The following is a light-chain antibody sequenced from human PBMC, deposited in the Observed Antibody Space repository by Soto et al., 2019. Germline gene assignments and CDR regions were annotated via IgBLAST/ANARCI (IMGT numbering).Light chain of an antibody. CDR1: QSVSSY. J-gene: IGKJ2*01. CDR3: LQYSTWPPLYT. CDR2: DAS. Sequence: EIVMTQSPATLSVSLGERVTLSCRASQSVSSYLAWYQQKPGQAPMLLISDASTRATDIPDRFSGSGSWTDFTLTISSLLSTHLAVYYCLQYSTWPPLYTFGQGTKLEIK. V-gene: IGKV3-15*01.